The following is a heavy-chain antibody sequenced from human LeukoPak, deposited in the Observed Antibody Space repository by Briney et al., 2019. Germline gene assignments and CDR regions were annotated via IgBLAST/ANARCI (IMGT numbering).Heavy chain of an antibody. CDR2: INGDGIST. CDR3: ARDVGNFDY. CDR1: GFTFSNYW. J-gene: IGHJ4*02. Sequence: GSLRLSCAASGFTFSNYWMHWVRQAPGKGLVWVSRINGDGISTGYADSVKGRFTVSRDNAKKTLYLQMNSLRAEDTAVYYCARDVGNFDYWGQGTLVTVSS. V-gene: IGHV3-74*01.